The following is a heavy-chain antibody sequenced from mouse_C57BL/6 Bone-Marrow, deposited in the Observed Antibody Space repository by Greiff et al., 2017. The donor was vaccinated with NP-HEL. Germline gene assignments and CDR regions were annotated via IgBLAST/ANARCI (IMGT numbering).Heavy chain of an antibody. J-gene: IGHJ1*03. CDR3: VWYDYDDWYFGV. CDR2: LYPGDGDT. Sequence: QVQLQQSGPELVKPGASVKISCKASGYAFSSSCMNWVKQRPGQGLEWIGRLYPGDGDTNYNGKFKGKATLTADKSSSTAYMQLSSLTSEDSAVYFRVWYDYDDWYFGVWGTGTTVTVSA. D-gene: IGHD2-4*01. CDR1: GYAFSSSC. V-gene: IGHV1-82*01.